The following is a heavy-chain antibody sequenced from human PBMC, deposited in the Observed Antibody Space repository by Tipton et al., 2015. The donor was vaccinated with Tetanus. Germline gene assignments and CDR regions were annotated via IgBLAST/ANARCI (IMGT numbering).Heavy chain of an antibody. D-gene: IGHD1-7*01. Sequence: QSGPEVKKPGSSVKVSCEASGGTFGSYAVNWVRQAPGQGLEWMGGIIPFSDTIEYSQKFQGRVTITADRSSSPAYMELSSLRSGDTAVYYCVRGPPPESDWNYLIDFWGQGTLVTVSS. V-gene: IGHV1-69*06. J-gene: IGHJ4*02. CDR1: GGTFGSYA. CDR3: VRGPPPESDWNYLIDF. CDR2: IIPFSDTI.